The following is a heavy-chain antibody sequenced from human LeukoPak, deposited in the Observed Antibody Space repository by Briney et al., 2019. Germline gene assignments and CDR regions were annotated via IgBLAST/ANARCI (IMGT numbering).Heavy chain of an antibody. J-gene: IGHJ4*02. CDR1: GGSISSYY. CDR3: ARGYYDSSGYYLFDY. D-gene: IGHD3-22*01. CDR2: IYYSGST. Sequence: SETLSLTCTVSGGSISSYYWSWIRQPPGKGLEWIGYIYYSGSTDYNPSLKSRLTISVDTSKNQFSLKLRSVTAADTAVYYCARGYYDSSGYYLFDYWGQGTLVTVSS. V-gene: IGHV4-59*01.